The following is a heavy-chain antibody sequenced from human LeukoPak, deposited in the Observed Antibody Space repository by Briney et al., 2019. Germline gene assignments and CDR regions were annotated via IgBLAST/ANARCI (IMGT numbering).Heavy chain of an antibody. CDR3: ARGGHSYGSFRLYFDY. Sequence: SETLSLTCAVYGVSFSGHYWSWIRQPPEKGLEWIAQIDHNEFTNYNPSLKSRVTISVDSSKNQFSLKLNSVTAADTAVYYCARGGHSYGSFRLYFDYWGQGTLVTVSS. D-gene: IGHD5-18*01. V-gene: IGHV4-34*01. J-gene: IGHJ4*02. CDR1: GVSFSGHY. CDR2: IDHNEFT.